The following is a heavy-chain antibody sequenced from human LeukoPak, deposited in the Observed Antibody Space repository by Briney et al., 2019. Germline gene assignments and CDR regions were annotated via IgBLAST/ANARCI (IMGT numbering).Heavy chain of an antibody. V-gene: IGHV1-18*01. J-gene: IGHJ6*03. Sequence: ASVKVSCKASGYTFTSYGISWVRQAPGQGLEWMGWISAYNGNTNYAQKLQGRVTMTTDTSTSTAYMELRSLRSDDTAVYYCARDNWNDAWRRGYYYYMDVWGKGTTVTISS. CDR3: ARDNWNDAWRRGYYYYMDV. CDR2: ISAYNGNT. D-gene: IGHD1-1*01. CDR1: GYTFTSYG.